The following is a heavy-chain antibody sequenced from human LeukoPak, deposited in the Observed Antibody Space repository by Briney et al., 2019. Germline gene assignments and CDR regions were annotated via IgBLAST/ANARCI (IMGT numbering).Heavy chain of an antibody. D-gene: IGHD6-6*01. CDR3: ARGSIAALIENWFDP. CDR2: ISSSSSTI. Sequence: GGSLRLSCAASGFTFSSYSMNWVRQAPGKGLEWVSYISSSSSTIYYADSVKGRFTISRDNAKNPLYLQMNSLRAEDTAVYYCARGSIAALIENWFDPWGQGTLVTVSS. CDR1: GFTFSSYS. V-gene: IGHV3-48*04. J-gene: IGHJ5*02.